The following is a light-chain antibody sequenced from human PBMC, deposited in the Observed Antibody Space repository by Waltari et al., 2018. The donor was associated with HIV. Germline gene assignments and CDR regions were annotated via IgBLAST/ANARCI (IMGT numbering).Light chain of an antibody. J-gene: IGLJ2*01. CDR1: SSDVGGYYY. V-gene: IGLV2-11*01. CDR3: CSYAGSFTLI. Sequence: QSALTQPRSVSGSPGQSVTISCTGTSSDVGGYYYVSWYQHHPGKDPKLLLYDVTKRPAGVPDRFSGSKSGTTASLTISGLQAEDEADYHCCSYAGSFTLIFGGGTTVTVL. CDR2: DVT.